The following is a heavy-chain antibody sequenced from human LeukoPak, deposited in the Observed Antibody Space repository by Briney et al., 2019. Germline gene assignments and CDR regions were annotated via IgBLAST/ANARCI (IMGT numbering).Heavy chain of an antibody. CDR3: AKANTYYYDSSGYLDY. CDR1: GFTFSSYA. Sequence: PGGSLRLSCAASGFTFSSYAMSWVRQAPGKGLEWVSAISGSGGSTYYADAVKGRFTISRDNSKNTLYLQMNSLSAEDNAVYYCAKANTYYYDSSGYLDYWGQGTLVTVSS. CDR2: ISGSGGST. D-gene: IGHD3-22*01. J-gene: IGHJ4*02. V-gene: IGHV3-23*01.